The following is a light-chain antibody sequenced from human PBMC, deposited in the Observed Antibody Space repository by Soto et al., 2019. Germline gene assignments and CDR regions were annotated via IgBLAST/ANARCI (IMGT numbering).Light chain of an antibody. V-gene: IGKV1-39*01. CDR2: AGS. J-gene: IGKJ4*01. CDR3: QQSYSTPT. Sequence: DIQMTQSPSSLSASVGDRVTITCRASQSISIYLNWYQQKPGKAPILLVYAGSSLQGGVPSRFGGSGSGTDFNLTITSLQPEDFATYYCQQSYSTPTFGGGTKVEIK. CDR1: QSISIY.